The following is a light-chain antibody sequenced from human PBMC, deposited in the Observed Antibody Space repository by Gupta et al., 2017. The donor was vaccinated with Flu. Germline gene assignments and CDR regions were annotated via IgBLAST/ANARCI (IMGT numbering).Light chain of an antibody. J-gene: IGKJ4*01. V-gene: IGKV1-39*01. CDR1: QSISSY. CDR3: QQSHSTPIT. Sequence: IQMTQSPSSLSASVGDRVTITCRASQSISSYLNWYQQKPGKAPKLLIYAASSLQSGVPSSFSGSGSGTDFTLTISSLQPEDFATYYCQQSHSTPITFGGGTKVEIK. CDR2: AAS.